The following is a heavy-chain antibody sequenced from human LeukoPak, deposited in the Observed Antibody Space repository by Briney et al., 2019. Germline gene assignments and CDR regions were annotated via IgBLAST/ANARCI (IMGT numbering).Heavy chain of an antibody. CDR3: ARGAGLRYLIAGVYFDL. V-gene: IGHV3-21*01. J-gene: IGHJ4*02. Sequence: KPGGSLRLSCVASGFTFSTYTMIWVRQAPGKGLEWVSSISTSSGYMFYADSVKGRFTISRDNAKNSLYLQMNSLRAEDTAVYYCARGAGLRYLIAGVYFDLWGQGTLVTVSS. CDR2: ISTSSGYM. D-gene: IGHD3-9*01. CDR1: GFTFSTYT.